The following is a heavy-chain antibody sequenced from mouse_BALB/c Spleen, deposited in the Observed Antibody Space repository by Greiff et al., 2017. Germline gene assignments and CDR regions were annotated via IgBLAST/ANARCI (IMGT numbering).Heavy chain of an antibody. J-gene: IGHJ3*01. Sequence: QVQLQQPGAELVKPGASVKLSCKASGYTFTSYYMYWVKQRPGQGLEWIGGINPSNGGTNFNEKFKSKATLTVDKSSSTAYMQLSSLTSEDSAVYYCTRRVDVGVVADWGQGTLVTVSA. V-gene: IGHV1S81*02. CDR2: INPSNGGT. CDR1: GYTFTSYY. D-gene: IGHD1-1*02. CDR3: TRRVDVGVVAD.